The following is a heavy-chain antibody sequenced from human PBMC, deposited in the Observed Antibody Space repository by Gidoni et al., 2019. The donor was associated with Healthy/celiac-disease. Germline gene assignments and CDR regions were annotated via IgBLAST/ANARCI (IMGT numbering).Heavy chain of an antibody. CDR2: ISYDGSNK. J-gene: IGHJ4*02. Sequence: QVQLVESGGGVVQPGRSLRLSCAASGFTFSSYAMNWVRQAPGKGLEWVGVISYDGSNKYYADSVKGRFTISRDKSKNTLYLQMNSLRAEDTAVYYCAREEREYSSSSRPGYFDYWGQGTLVTVSS. CDR3: AREEREYSSSSRPGYFDY. CDR1: GFTFSSYA. V-gene: IGHV3-30-3*01. D-gene: IGHD6-6*01.